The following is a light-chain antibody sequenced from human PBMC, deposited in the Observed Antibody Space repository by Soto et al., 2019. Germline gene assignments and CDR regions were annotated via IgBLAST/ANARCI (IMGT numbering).Light chain of an antibody. CDR2: AAS. V-gene: IGKV3-15*01. Sequence: EMDMTQSPATLSVSPGERATLSCRASQSIGRYLAWYQQKPGKAPRLLIYAASTRATGLPARFSGSGSGTEITPTISIQQAEYFAVYCYQHYSNWSFGQGTRVEIK. CDR1: QSIGRY. CDR3: QHYSNWS. J-gene: IGKJ5*01.